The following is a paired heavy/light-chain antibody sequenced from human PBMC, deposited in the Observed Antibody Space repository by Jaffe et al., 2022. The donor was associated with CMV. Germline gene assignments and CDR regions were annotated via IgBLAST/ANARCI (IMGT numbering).Heavy chain of an antibody. CDR3: ARASYDILTGYYTKDMGRYFDY. D-gene: IGHD3-9*01. Sequence: QVQLQQWGAGLLKPSETLSLTCAVYGGSFSGYYWSWIRQPPGKGLEWIGEINHSGSTNYNPSLKSRVTISVDTSKNQFSLKLSSVTAADTAVYYCARASYDILTGYYTKDMGRYFDYWGQGTLVTVSS. V-gene: IGHV4-34*01. J-gene: IGHJ4*02. CDR1: GGSFSGYY. CDR2: INHSGST.
Light chain of an antibody. CDR2: GNS. V-gene: IGLV1-40*01. CDR1: SSNIGAGYD. J-gene: IGLJ1*01. CDR3: QSYDSRRFGV. Sequence: QSVLTQPPSVSGAPGQRVTISCTGSSSNIGAGYDVHWYQQLPGTAPKLLIYGNSNRPSGVPDRFSGSKSGTSASLAITGLQAEDEADYYCQSYDSRRFGVFGTGTKVTVL.